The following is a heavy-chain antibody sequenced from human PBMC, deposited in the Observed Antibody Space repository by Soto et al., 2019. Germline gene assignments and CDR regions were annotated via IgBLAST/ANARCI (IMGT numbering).Heavy chain of an antibody. Sequence: GESLKISCKGSGYSFTSYWIGWVRQMPGKGLEWMGIIYPGDSDTRYSPSFQGQVTISADKSISTAYLQWSSLKASDTAMYYCARTNPLDSAKGGDVDYWGQGTLVTVSS. V-gene: IGHV5-51*01. D-gene: IGHD2-21*02. J-gene: IGHJ4*02. CDR3: ARTNPLDSAKGGDVDY. CDR2: IYPGDSDT. CDR1: GYSFTSYW.